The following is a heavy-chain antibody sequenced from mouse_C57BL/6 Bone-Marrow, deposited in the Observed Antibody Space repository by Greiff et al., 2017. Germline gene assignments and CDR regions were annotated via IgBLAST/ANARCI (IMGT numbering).Heavy chain of an antibody. CDR3: ATAWFAY. CDR1: GYTFTSYG. J-gene: IGHJ3*01. Sequence: QVQLKQSGAELARPGASVKLSCKASGYTFTSYGISWVKQRTGQGLEWIGEIYPRSGNTYYNEKFTVKATLTADKASSTAYMELRSLTSEDSAVYFCATAWFAYWGEGTLVTVSA. CDR2: IYPRSGNT. V-gene: IGHV1-81*01.